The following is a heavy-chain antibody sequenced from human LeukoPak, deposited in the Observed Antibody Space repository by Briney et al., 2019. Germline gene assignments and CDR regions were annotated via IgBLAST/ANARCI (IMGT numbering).Heavy chain of an antibody. CDR2: IRSSSNII. J-gene: IGHJ4*02. Sequence: GGSLRLSCAASGFTFSSYSMNWVRQAPGKGLEWLSYIRSSSNIIYYADSVEGRFTISRDNARNSLYLQMNSLRDEETAVYYCARDITGYDHGFDYWGQGTLVIVSS. CDR1: GFTFSSYS. D-gene: IGHD5-12*01. CDR3: ARDITGYDHGFDY. V-gene: IGHV3-48*02.